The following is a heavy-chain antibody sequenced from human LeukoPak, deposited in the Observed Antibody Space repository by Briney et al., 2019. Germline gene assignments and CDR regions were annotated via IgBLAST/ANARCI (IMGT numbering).Heavy chain of an antibody. CDR1: GGSISSSGYY. V-gene: IGHV4-30-2*01. Sequence: SETLSLTCTVSGGSISSSGYYWSWIRQPPGKGLEWIGYIYHSGSTYYNPSLKSRVTISVDRSKNQFSLKLSSVTAADTAVYYCARAITGTRVDLDYFDYWGQGTLVTVSS. J-gene: IGHJ4*02. CDR3: ARAITGTRVDLDYFDY. D-gene: IGHD1-7*01. CDR2: IYHSGST.